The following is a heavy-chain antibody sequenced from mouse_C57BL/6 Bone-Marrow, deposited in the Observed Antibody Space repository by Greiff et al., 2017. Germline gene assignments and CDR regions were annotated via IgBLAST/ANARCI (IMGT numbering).Heavy chain of an antibody. Sequence: QVQLQQPGAELVKPGASVKLSCKASGYTFTSYWMHWVKQRPGRGLEWIGRIDPNGGGTTYNEKFKSKATLTVDKPSSTAYMQLSSLTSEDSAVYYCAIGFYYGNYEDYFDYWGQGTTLTVSS. CDR3: AIGFYYGNYEDYFDY. CDR2: IDPNGGGT. CDR1: GYTFTSYW. D-gene: IGHD2-1*01. J-gene: IGHJ2*01. V-gene: IGHV1-72*01.